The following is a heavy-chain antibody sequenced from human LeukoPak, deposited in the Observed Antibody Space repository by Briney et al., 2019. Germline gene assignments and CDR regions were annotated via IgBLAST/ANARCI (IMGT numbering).Heavy chain of an antibody. CDR2: IYYSGST. Sequence: SETLSLTCTVSGGSISSSSYYRGWIRQPPGKGLEWIGSIYYSGSTYYNPSLKSRVTISVDTSKNQFSLKLSSVTAADTAVYYCAREFLYSSSWYDWFDPWGQGTLVTVSS. CDR1: GGSISSSSYY. CDR3: AREFLYSSSWYDWFDP. D-gene: IGHD6-13*01. V-gene: IGHV4-39*07. J-gene: IGHJ5*02.